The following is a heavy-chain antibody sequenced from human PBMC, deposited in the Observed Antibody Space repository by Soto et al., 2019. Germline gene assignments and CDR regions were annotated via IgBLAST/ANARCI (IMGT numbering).Heavy chain of an antibody. CDR2: ISSSGSMI. J-gene: IGHJ4*02. D-gene: IGHD4-17*01. CDR3: ATGRNTTVTTLGY. CDR1: GFTFSDYY. V-gene: IGHV3-11*01. Sequence: QVQLVESGGGLVKPGGCLRLSCVVSGFTFSDYYMSWIRRAPGKGLEWVSYISSSGSMIYYADSVKGRFTISRDNAKNSLYLQMNSLRAEDTAVYYCATGRNTTVTTLGYWGQGTLVTVSS.